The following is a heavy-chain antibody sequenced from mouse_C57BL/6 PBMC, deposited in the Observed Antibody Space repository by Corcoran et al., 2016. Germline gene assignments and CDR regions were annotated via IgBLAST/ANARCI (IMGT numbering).Heavy chain of an antibody. V-gene: IGHV9-3*01. CDR1: GYTFSTYG. CDR2: INTYSGVP. D-gene: IGHD2-5*01. CDR3: AGYSNFAY. Sequence: QIQLVQSGPELKKPGETVKISCKASGYTFSTYGMSWVKQAPGKGLKWMGWINTYSGVPTYADDFKGRFAFSFETSASTAYLQINNLKNEDTATYFCAGYSNFAYWGQGTLVTVSA. J-gene: IGHJ3*01.